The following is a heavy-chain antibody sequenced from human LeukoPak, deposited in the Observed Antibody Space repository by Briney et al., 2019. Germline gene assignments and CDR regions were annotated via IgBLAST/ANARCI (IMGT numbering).Heavy chain of an antibody. Sequence: ASVKVSCKASGYTFTGYYMHWVRQAPGQGLEWMGWINPNSGGTNYAQKFQGRVTMTRDTSISTAYMELSRLRSDDTAVYYCARDMFMVRGVIITFGYWGQGTLVTVSS. J-gene: IGHJ4*02. D-gene: IGHD3-10*01. CDR2: INPNSGGT. CDR1: GYTFTGYY. V-gene: IGHV1-2*02. CDR3: ARDMFMVRGVIITFGY.